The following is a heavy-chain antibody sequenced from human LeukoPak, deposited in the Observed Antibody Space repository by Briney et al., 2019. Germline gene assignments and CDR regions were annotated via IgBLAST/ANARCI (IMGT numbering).Heavy chain of an antibody. CDR3: ASTVTTPYYYYGMDV. CDR2: IYSGGST. D-gene: IGHD4-17*01. Sequence: GGSLRLSCAASGFTVSSNYMSWVRQAPGKGLEWVSVIYSGGSTYYADSVKGRFTISRDNSKNMLYLQMNSLRAEDTAVYYCASTVTTPYYYYGMDVWGQGTTVTVSS. J-gene: IGHJ6*02. V-gene: IGHV3-66*01. CDR1: GFTVSSNY.